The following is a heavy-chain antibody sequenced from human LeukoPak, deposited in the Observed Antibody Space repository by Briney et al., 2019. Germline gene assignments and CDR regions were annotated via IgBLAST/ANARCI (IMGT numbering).Heavy chain of an antibody. V-gene: IGHV4-59*01. CDR1: GGSISSYY. Sequence: SETLSLTCTVSGGSISSYYWSWIRQPPGKGLEWMGYIYYSGSTNYNPSLKSRVTISVDTSKNQFSLKLSSVTAADTAVYYCARDSCSSTSCYTALWGQGTLVTVSS. J-gene: IGHJ4*02. CDR3: ARDSCSSTSCYTAL. CDR2: IYYSGST. D-gene: IGHD2-2*02.